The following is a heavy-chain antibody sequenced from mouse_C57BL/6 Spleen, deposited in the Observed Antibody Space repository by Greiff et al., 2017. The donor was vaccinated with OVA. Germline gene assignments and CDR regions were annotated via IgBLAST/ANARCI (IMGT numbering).Heavy chain of an antibody. Sequence: VQLQQPGAELVMPGASVKLSCKASGYTFTSYWMHWVKQRPGQGLEWIGEIDPSDSYTNYNQKFKGKSTLTVDKSSSTAYMRLSSLTSEDSAVYYCASSVRDCDLDYWGKGTTVTVSS. CDR3: ASSVRDCDLDY. D-gene: IGHD2-4*01. CDR2: IDPSDSYT. J-gene: IGHJ4*01. CDR1: GYTFTSYW. V-gene: IGHV1-69*01.